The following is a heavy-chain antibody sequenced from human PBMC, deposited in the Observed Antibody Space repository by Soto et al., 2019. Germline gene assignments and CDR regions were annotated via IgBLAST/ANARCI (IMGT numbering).Heavy chain of an antibody. Sequence: QVQLVQSGAEVKKPGASVKVSCKASGYTFSSYAISWVRQAPGQGLEWMGWISAYNGNTKYAQKLQGRVTMTTATSSITGYMELRSLRSDDTSVYYCARDSPPVDHWGQGTLVTVSS. CDR3: ARDSPPVDH. CDR1: GYTFSSYA. CDR2: ISAYNGNT. V-gene: IGHV1-18*01. J-gene: IGHJ4*02.